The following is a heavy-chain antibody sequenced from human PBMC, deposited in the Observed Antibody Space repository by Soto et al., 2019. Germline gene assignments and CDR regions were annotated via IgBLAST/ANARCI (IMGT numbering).Heavy chain of an antibody. D-gene: IGHD1-26*01. Sequence: QVQLVQSGAEVKKPGASVKVSCKASGYTFTSYDIKWVRQATGQGLEWMGWMNPNSGNTGYAQKFQGRVTMTRNTSISTAYMELSSLRSEDTAVYYFARAVSEVGAMWNDYWGQGTLVTVSS. J-gene: IGHJ4*02. CDR2: MNPNSGNT. CDR3: ARAVSEVGAMWNDY. CDR1: GYTFTSYD. V-gene: IGHV1-8*01.